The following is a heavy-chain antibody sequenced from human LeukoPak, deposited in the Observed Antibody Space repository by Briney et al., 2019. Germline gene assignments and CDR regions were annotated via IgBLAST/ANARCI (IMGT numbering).Heavy chain of an antibody. J-gene: IGHJ4*02. CDR1: GGSFSGHY. CDR3: ARSSSSGYDYFLDY. Sequence: SETLSLTCAVYGGSFSGHYWSWIRQPPGKGLEWIGEINHSGSTNYNPSLKSRVTISVDTSKNQFSLKLSSVTAADTAVYYCARSSSSGYDYFLDYWGQGTLVTVSS. D-gene: IGHD5-12*01. CDR2: INHSGST. V-gene: IGHV4-34*01.